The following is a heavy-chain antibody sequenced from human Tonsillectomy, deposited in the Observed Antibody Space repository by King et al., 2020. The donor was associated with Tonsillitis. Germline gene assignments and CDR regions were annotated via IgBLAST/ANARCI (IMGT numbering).Heavy chain of an antibody. CDR2: IYTSGST. J-gene: IGHJ2*01. CDR1: GGSISSYF. Sequence: QLQESGPGLVKPSETLSLTCTVSGGSISSYFWSWIRQPAGKGLKWIGRIYTSGSTNYNPSLKSRVTMSVDTSKNQFSLKLSSVTAADSAVYYCARDRRIYYDSSDYHWFFDLWGRGTLVTVSS. D-gene: IGHD3-22*01. V-gene: IGHV4-4*07. CDR3: ARDRRIYYDSSDYHWFFDL.